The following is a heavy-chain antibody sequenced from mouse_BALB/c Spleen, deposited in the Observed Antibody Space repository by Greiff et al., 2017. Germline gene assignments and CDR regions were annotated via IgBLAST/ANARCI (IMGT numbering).Heavy chain of an antibody. CDR3: ADYYGSIDY. CDR1: GYTFTSYW. D-gene: IGHD1-1*01. Sequence: QVQLQQPGAELVKPGASVKLSCKASGYTFTSYWMHWVKQRPGHGLEWIGEINPSNGRTNYNEKFKSKATLTVDKSSVTAYMQLSSLTSEDSAVYCCADYYGSIDYWGQGTTLTVSS. CDR2: INPSNGRT. J-gene: IGHJ2*01. V-gene: IGHV1S81*02.